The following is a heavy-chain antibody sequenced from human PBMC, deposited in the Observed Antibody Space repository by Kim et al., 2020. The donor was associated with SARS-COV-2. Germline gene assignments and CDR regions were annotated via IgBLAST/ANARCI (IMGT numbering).Heavy chain of an antibody. CDR1: GGSFSGYY. Sequence: SETLSLTCAVYGGSFSGYYWSWIRQPPGKGLEWIGEINHSGSTNYNPSLKSRVTISVHTSKNQFSLKLSSVTAADTAVYYCARAAVNMSAAGSFDYWGQGTLVTVSS. J-gene: IGHJ4*02. CDR3: ARAAVNMSAAGSFDY. CDR2: INHSGST. V-gene: IGHV4-34*01. D-gene: IGHD6-13*01.